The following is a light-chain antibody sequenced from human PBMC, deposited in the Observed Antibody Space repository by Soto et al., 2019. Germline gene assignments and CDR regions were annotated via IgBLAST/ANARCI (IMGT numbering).Light chain of an antibody. Sequence: DIVMTQSPDSLAVSLGERATINCKYSQSVLYSSNNKNYLAWYQQKPGQPPKLLIHWASTRESGVPDRFSGSGSGTDFNLTISSLQAEDVSVYYCQQYYDTRTFGQGTKLEIK. J-gene: IGKJ2*01. CDR1: QSVLYSSNNKNY. CDR3: QQYYDTRT. V-gene: IGKV4-1*01. CDR2: WAS.